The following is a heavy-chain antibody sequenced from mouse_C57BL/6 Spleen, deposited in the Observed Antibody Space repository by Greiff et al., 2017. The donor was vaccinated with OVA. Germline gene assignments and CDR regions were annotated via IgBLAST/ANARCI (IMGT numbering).Heavy chain of an antibody. Sequence: EVMLVESGGGLVQPKGSLKLSCAASGFSFNTYAMNWVRQAPGKGLEWVARIRSKSNNYATYYADSVKDRFTISRDDSESMLYLQMNNLKTEDTAMYYCVRHKLYFDVWGTGTTVTVSS. V-gene: IGHV10-1*01. CDR3: VRHKLYFDV. CDR2: IRSKSNNYAT. J-gene: IGHJ1*03. CDR1: GFSFNTYA.